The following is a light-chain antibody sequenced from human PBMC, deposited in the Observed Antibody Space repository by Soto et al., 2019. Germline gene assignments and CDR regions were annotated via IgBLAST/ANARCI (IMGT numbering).Light chain of an antibody. CDR3: LQYGSSPRT. J-gene: IGKJ1*01. Sequence: EIVLTQSPGTLSLSPGDRATLSCRASQSVSNDYLAWYQQKPGQAPRLLIYGASIRATGIADRFSGSWYGTELTLTIRRMETEDFDMYFCLQYGSSPRTFGQGTRVEIK. CDR2: GAS. CDR1: QSVSNDY. V-gene: IGKV3-20*01.